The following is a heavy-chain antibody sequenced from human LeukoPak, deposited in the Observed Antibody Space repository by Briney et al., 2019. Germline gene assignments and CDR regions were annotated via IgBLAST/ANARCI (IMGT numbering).Heavy chain of an antibody. V-gene: IGHV3-33*01. D-gene: IGHD3-16*02. CDR3: AREGVIAVPFDY. CDR1: GFTFSTYG. CDR2: IWYDGSNT. J-gene: IGHJ4*02. Sequence: GGSLRLSCVASGFTFSTYGMHWVRQAPGKGLDWVAVIWYDGSNTYYADSVKGRFTISRGNSKSTLYLQMNSLRAEDTAVYYCAREGVIAVPFDYWGQGTLVTVSS.